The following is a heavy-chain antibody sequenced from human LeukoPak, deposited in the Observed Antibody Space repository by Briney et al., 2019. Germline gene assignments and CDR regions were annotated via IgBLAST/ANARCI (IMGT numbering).Heavy chain of an antibody. Sequence: SETLSLTCTVSGGSISSYYWSWIRQPPGKGLEWIGYIYCSGTTNYNPSLKSRVTISVDTSKYQFSLKLSSVTAADTAVYYCARGLYYYGSGSYRFDYWGQGTLVTVSS. V-gene: IGHV4-59*12. J-gene: IGHJ4*02. D-gene: IGHD3-10*01. CDR3: ARGLYYYGSGSYRFDY. CDR1: GGSISSYY. CDR2: IYCSGTT.